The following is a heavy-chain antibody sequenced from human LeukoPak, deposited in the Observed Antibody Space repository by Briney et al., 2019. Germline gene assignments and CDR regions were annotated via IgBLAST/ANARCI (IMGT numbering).Heavy chain of an antibody. CDR1: GYTLTELS. V-gene: IGHV1-24*01. D-gene: IGHD3-3*01. CDR2: FDPEDGET. Sequence: ASVKVSCKVSGYTLTELSMHWVRRAPGKGLEWMGGFDPEDGETIYAQKFQGRVTMTEDTSTDTAYMELSSLRSEDTAVYYCATRSKSTIFGNYGMDVWGQGTTVTVSS. J-gene: IGHJ6*02. CDR3: ATRSKSTIFGNYGMDV.